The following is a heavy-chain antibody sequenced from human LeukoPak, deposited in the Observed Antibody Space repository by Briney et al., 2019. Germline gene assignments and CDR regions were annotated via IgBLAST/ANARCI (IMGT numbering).Heavy chain of an antibody. CDR1: GFTFSSYA. J-gene: IGHJ4*02. CDR2: ISGSGGST. Sequence: GGSLRLSCAASGFTFSSYAMNWVRQAPGKGLEWVSAISGSGGSTYYADSVKGRFTISRDNSKNTLYLQMNSLRAEDTAVYYCAKVRGSYPNYYLDYWGQGTLVTVSS. D-gene: IGHD3-16*01. V-gene: IGHV3-23*01. CDR3: AKVRGSYPNYYLDY.